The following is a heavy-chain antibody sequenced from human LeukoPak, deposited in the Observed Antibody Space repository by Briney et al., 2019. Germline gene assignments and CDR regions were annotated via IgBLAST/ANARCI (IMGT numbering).Heavy chain of an antibody. D-gene: IGHD2-15*01. V-gene: IGHV3-48*03. Sequence: GGSLRLSCAASGFILSSYEVKWVRQAPGTGLEGVSYISSSGTTTLYADSVKGRFTFSRDNSENSLYLHMNSLREEDTAVYYCVRECFDGNCYDAFDIWGQGTMVTVSS. J-gene: IGHJ3*02. CDR1: GFILSSYE. CDR2: ISSSGTTT. CDR3: VRECFDGNCYDAFDI.